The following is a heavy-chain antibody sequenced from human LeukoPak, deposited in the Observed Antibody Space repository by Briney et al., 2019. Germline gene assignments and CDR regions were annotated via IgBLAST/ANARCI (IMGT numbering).Heavy chain of an antibody. CDR1: GDSISVYY. D-gene: IGHD3-16*01. CDR3: ARDYRGRDVSHAFDI. CDR2: IYTSGSA. J-gene: IGHJ3*02. Sequence: SETLSLTCTVSGDSISVYYWTWIRQPAGKGLEWIGRIYTSGSANYNPSLKSRVTMSVDTSKNQFSLRLSSVTAADTAVYYCARDYRGRDVSHAFDIWGQGTMVTVSS. V-gene: IGHV4-4*07.